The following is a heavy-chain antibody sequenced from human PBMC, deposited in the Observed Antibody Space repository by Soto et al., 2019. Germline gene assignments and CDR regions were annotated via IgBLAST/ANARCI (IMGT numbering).Heavy chain of an antibody. Sequence: SETLSLTCTVSSGSISSGGYYWSWIRQHPGKGLEWIGYIYYSGSTYYNPSLKSRVTISVDTSKNQFPLKLSSVTAADTAVYYCARWLQFKRTSFDYWGQGTLVTVSS. V-gene: IGHV4-31*03. CDR2: IYYSGST. CDR1: SGSISSGGYY. D-gene: IGHD5-12*01. CDR3: ARWLQFKRTSFDY. J-gene: IGHJ4*02.